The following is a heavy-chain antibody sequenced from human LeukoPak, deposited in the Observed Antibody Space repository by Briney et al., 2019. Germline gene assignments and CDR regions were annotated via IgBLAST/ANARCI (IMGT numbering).Heavy chain of an antibody. CDR2: IYYSGST. D-gene: IGHD5-12*01. CDR3: ARATLKAGNDAFDI. Sequence: SETLSLTCTVSGASISSYYWSWIRQPPGKGLEWIGYIYYSGSTNYNPSLKSRVTTSVATSKNQFSLKLSSVTAADTAVYYCARATLKAGNDAFDIWGQGTMVTVSS. V-gene: IGHV4-59*01. J-gene: IGHJ3*02. CDR1: GASISSYY.